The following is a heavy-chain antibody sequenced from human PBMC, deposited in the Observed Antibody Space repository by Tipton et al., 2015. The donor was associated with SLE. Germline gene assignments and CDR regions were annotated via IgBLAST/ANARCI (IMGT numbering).Heavy chain of an antibody. D-gene: IGHD1-26*01. V-gene: IGHV1-18*01. CDR2: INAYNDNT. CDR3: AGHSGSSHHEAFDS. CDR1: GYTITSYG. J-gene: IGHJ3*02. Sequence: QSGPEVKKPGASVKVSCKASGYTITSYGISWVRQDPGQGREWMGWINAYNDNTNYAQKLQGRVTMTTDTYTSTAYMELRSLRSDDTAVYYCAGHSGSSHHEAFDSCGQGTMVTVSS.